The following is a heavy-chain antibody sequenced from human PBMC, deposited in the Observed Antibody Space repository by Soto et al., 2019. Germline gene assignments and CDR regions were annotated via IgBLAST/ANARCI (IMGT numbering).Heavy chain of an antibody. CDR2: IYSSGTT. CDR3: ARLRNHYFMDA. D-gene: IGHD1-1*01. Sequence: QVQLQESGPGLVRPSETLSLTCSVSDGSISGLYWTWVRQSPGKGLEWIGWIYSSGTTNYNPSLKSRVAFSVAKFKNQFSLKLTSVTAADTAIYYCARLRNHYFMDAWGKGTTVAVSS. CDR1: DGSISGLY. J-gene: IGHJ6*03. V-gene: IGHV4-59*08.